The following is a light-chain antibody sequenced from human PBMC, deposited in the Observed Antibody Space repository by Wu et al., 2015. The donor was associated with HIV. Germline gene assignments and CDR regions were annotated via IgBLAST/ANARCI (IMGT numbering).Light chain of an antibody. CDR1: QTVASDY. J-gene: IGKJ2*01. CDR2: GAS. CDR3: QQYGSSPYT. Sequence: EIVLTQSPGTLSLSPGDRATLSCRASQTVASDYLAWYQQRPGQSPKLLIYGASSRATGIPDRFSGSGSGTDFTLTIRRPEPEDIAVYYCQQYGSSPYTFGQGTKLEI. V-gene: IGKV3-20*01.